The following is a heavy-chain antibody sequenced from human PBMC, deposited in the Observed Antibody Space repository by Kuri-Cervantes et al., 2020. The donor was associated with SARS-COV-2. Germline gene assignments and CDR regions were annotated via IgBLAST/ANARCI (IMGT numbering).Heavy chain of an antibody. V-gene: IGHV1-69*10. CDR2: IIPILGIA. CDR3: ARDEGRYSYGRYSKFDY. D-gene: IGHD5-18*01. CDR1: GYTFTSYG. J-gene: IGHJ4*02. Sequence: SVKVSCKASGYTFTSYGISWVRQAPGQGLEWMGGIIPILGIANYAQKFQGRVTITADKSTSTAYMELSSLRSGDTAVYYCARDEGRYSYGRYSKFDYWGQGTLVTVSS.